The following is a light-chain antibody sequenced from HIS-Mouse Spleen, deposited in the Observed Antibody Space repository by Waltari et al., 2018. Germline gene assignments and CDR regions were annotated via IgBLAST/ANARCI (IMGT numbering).Light chain of an antibody. J-gene: IGKJ2*01. Sequence: DIVMIQPPDSLAVSLGERATINCKSRQSVLYSSNNKNYLAWYQQKPGQPPKLLIYWASTRESGVPDRFSGSGSGTDFTLTISSLQAEDVAVYYCQQYYSTPYTFGQGTKLEIK. V-gene: IGKV4-1*01. CDR2: WAS. CDR1: QSVLYSSNNKNY. CDR3: QQYYSTPYT.